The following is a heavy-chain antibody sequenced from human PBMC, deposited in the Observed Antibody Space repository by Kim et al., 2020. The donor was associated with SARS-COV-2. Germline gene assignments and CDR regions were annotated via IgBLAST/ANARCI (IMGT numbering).Heavy chain of an antibody. Sequence: GGSLRLSCEVSGITFSSNAMTWVRQAPGKGLEWVSTIVGSGLASYYADSVKGRFTISRDNSKTTLFLQMNSLRAEDTAVYYCARDSGANLNQYYFKYWGQGTPVTVSS. J-gene: IGHJ4*02. CDR3: ARDSGANLNQYYFKY. V-gene: IGHV3-23*01. CDR1: GITFSSNA. CDR2: IVGSGLAS. D-gene: IGHD6-25*01.